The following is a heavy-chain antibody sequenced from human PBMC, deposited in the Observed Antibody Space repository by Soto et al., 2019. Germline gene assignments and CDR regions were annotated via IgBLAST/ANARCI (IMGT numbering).Heavy chain of an antibody. V-gene: IGHV1-69*13. CDR1: GGTFSSYA. D-gene: IGHD3-22*01. Sequence: SVKVSCKASGGTFSSYAISWVRQAPGQGLEWMGGIIPIFGTANYAQKFQGRVTITADESTSTAYMELSSLRSEDTAVYYCARTYYYDSSGLDPNEYFQHWGQGTLVTVSS. CDR2: IIPIFGTA. J-gene: IGHJ1*01. CDR3: ARTYYYDSSGLDPNEYFQH.